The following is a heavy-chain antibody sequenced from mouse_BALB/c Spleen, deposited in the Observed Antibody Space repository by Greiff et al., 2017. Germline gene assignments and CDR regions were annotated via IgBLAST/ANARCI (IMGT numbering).Heavy chain of an antibody. CDR3: ARHDGYVWYFDV. V-gene: IGHV5-12-2*01. CDR2: ISNGGGST. J-gene: IGHJ1*01. D-gene: IGHD2-3*01. CDR1: GFTFSSYT. Sequence: EVMLVESGGGLVQPGGSLKLSCAASGFTFSSYTMSWVRQTPEKRLEWVAYISNGGGSTYYPDTVKGRFTISRDNAKNTLYLQMSSLKSEDTAMYYCARHDGYVWYFDVWGAGTTVTVSS.